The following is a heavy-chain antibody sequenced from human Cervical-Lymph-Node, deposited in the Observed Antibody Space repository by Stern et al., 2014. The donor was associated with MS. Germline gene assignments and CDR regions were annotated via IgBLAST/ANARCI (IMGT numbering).Heavy chain of an antibody. CDR1: GGSFRSYT. V-gene: IGHV1-69*12. CDR2: VIPMFRSA. CDR3: ARGPPSQPLNY. J-gene: IGHJ4*02. D-gene: IGHD1-14*01. Sequence: VQLVQSGPDVKKPGSSVKISCKASGGSFRSYTITRGRQAPGLGLEYMGGVIPMFRSATYAPKFRDRLTITADESTSTAFMELTSLLLEDTAVYYCARGPPSQPLNYWGQGTLVTVSS.